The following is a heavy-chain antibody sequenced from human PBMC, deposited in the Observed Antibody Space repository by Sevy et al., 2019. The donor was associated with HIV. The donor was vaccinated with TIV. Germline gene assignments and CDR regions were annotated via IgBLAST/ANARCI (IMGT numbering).Heavy chain of an antibody. V-gene: IGHV3-30*04. Sequence: GGSLRLSCAASGFSFNGYAMYWVRQAPGKGLEWLAVISYDGSVKYYTESVKGRFTISRDNTKNTLFLQLNSLRPEDTAVYYCVREGSYYEYVWGTYHSGFRAQGTLVTVSS. CDR2: ISYDGSVK. D-gene: IGHD3-16*02. CDR1: GFSFNGYA. J-gene: IGHJ4*02. CDR3: VREGSYYEYVWGTYHSGF.